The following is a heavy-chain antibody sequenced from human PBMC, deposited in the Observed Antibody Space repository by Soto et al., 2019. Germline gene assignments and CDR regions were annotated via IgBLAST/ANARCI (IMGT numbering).Heavy chain of an antibody. CDR2: IGGSGAST. CDR1: GFSFSNYA. CDR3: AKVRAMIVGDLDY. V-gene: IGHV3-23*01. Sequence: EVQLLESGGGLVQPGGSLRLSCAASGFSFSNYAMTWVRQAPGKGLEWVSSIGGSGASTYYADSVKGRFTISRDNSKNTLFLQMNSLTAEDTAVYYCAKVRAMIVGDLDYWGQGTLVTVSS. D-gene: IGHD3-22*01. J-gene: IGHJ4*02.